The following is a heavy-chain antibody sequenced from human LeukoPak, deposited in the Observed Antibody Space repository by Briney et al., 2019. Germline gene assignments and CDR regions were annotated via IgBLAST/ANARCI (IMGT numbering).Heavy chain of an antibody. CDR3: ARRGSGSHSVVY. CDR2: ISSSSSYT. J-gene: IGHJ4*02. Sequence: PGGSLRLSCAASGFTFSDYYMSWIRQAPGKGLEWVSYISSSSSYTNYADSVKGRFTISRDNAKNLLYLQMNSLRGEDRAVYYCARRGSGSHSVVYWGQGTLVTVSS. D-gene: IGHD3-10*01. CDR1: GFTFSDYY. V-gene: IGHV3-11*03.